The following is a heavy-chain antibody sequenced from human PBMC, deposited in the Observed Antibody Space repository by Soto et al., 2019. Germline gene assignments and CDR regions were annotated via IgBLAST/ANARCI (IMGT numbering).Heavy chain of an antibody. J-gene: IGHJ6*02. V-gene: IGHV4-4*02. Sequence: SETLSLTCAVSGGSISSSNWWSWDRQPPGKGLEWIGEIYHSGSTNYNPSLKSRVTISVDKSKNQFSLKLSSVTAADTAVYYGATAPGGYYYAMDVWGQGTTVT. CDR2: IYHSGST. CDR1: GGSISSSNW. CDR3: ATAPGGYYYAMDV. D-gene: IGHD1-26*01.